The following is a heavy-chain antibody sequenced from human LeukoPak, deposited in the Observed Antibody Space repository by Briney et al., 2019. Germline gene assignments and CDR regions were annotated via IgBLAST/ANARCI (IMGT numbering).Heavy chain of an antibody. CDR1: GYTFTSYG. Sequence: ASVKVSCKASGYTFTSYGISWVRQAPGQGLEWMGWISAYNGNTKYAQKLQGRVTMTTDTSTSTAHMELRSLKSDDTAVYYCARDLLVTNWFDPWGQGTLVSVSS. CDR2: ISAYNGNT. V-gene: IGHV1-18*01. CDR3: ARDLLVTNWFDP. D-gene: IGHD2-15*01. J-gene: IGHJ5*02.